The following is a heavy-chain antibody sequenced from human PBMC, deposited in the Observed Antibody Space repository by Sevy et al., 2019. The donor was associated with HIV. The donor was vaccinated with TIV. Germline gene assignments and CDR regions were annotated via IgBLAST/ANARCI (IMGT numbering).Heavy chain of an antibody. Sequence: ASVKVSCRASGYTFTSYKITWVRQAPGQGLECMGWIRAFNGDSNYAQTFQGRVTMTTDTSTSTAYMGLRSLRSDETAVYYCARAYCSSGRCYSLAYWGQGTLVTVSS. CDR2: IRAFNGDS. V-gene: IGHV1-18*01. D-gene: IGHD2-15*01. J-gene: IGHJ4*02. CDR3: ARAYCSSGRCYSLAY. CDR1: GYTFTSYK.